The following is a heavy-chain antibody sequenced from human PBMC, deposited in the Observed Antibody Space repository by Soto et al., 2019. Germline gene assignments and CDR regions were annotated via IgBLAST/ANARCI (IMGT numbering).Heavy chain of an antibody. CDR1: GFTFSSYA. J-gene: IGHJ4*02. CDR2: ISYDGSNK. V-gene: IGHV3-30-3*01. Sequence: GGSLRLSCAASGFTFSSYAMHWVRQAPGKGLEWVAVISYDGSNKYYADSVKGRFTISRDNSKNTLYLQMNSLRAEDTAVYYCAREPYGDGQYFDYWGQGTPVTVSS. D-gene: IGHD2-21*02. CDR3: AREPYGDGQYFDY.